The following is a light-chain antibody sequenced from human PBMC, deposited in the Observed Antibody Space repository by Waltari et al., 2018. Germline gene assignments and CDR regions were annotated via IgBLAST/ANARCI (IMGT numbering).Light chain of an antibody. CDR1: QNINIW. J-gene: IGKJ2*01. V-gene: IGKV1-5*03. CDR3: QQHNSFPVT. Sequence: DIQMTQSPSTLSASVGDRVTITCRASQNINIWLAWDQQKPGEAPRLLMNRASNLKSGVPSRFSGSGSGTEFALTIDSLQPDDFATYYCQQHNSFPVTFGQGTKLEIK. CDR2: RAS.